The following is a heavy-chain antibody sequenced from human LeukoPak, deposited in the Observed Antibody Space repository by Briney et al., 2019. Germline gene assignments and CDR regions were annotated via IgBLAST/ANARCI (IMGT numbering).Heavy chain of an antibody. Sequence: EGSLRLSCEVSGLNFGDYYMSWIRQAPGKGLEWICYISSSSTTTYYADSVKGRFTISRDNGKNSLYLQMDSLRAEDTAIYYCARDEGLHSYDSSGEFDYWGRGTLVTVSS. CDR1: GLNFGDYY. D-gene: IGHD3-22*01. CDR3: ARDEGLHSYDSSGEFDY. J-gene: IGHJ4*02. V-gene: IGHV3-11*01. CDR2: ISSSSTTT.